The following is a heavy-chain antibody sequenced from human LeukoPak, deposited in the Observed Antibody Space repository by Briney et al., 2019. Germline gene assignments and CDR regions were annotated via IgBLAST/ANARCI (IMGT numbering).Heavy chain of an antibody. CDR1: RFTFSTSW. J-gene: IGHJ3*02. CDR3: VRLTTGNAFDI. Sequence: GRSLRLSCAASRFTFSTSWMLWVRQAPGKGLVWVSRINSDGSDTTSADFVKGRFTISRDNAKNTLYLQMNSLRAEDTAVYYCVRLTTGNAFDIWGQGTMVTVSS. V-gene: IGHV3-74*01. D-gene: IGHD4-11*01. CDR2: INSDGSDT.